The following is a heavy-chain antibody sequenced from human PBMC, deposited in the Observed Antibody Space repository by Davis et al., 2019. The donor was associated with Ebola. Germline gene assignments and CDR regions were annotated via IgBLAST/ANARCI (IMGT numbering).Heavy chain of an antibody. Sequence: ASVKVSCKASGYTFTSYAMHWVRQAPGQGLEWMGWINPHNGNTNYAQNVQGRVTMTEDTSTDTAYMELSSLRSEDTAVYYCATDSIAARPLDYWGQGTLVTVSS. D-gene: IGHD6-6*01. CDR3: ATDSIAARPLDY. V-gene: IGHV1-3*01. CDR2: INPHNGNT. CDR1: GYTFTSYA. J-gene: IGHJ4*02.